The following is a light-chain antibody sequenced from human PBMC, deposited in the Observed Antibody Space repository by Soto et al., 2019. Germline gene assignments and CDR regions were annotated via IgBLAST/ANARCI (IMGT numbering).Light chain of an antibody. V-gene: IGKV3-20*01. J-gene: IGKJ1*01. CDR3: QQFGSSSLT. CDR2: GAS. Sequence: EIVLTQSPGTLSLSPGEKATLSCRASQSVSGSYLAWYQQKPGQAPRLLIYGASSRATGIPDRFSGSGSGTDFTLTISRLEPEDFAVYYCQQFGSSSLTFGQGTKVEGK. CDR1: QSVSGSY.